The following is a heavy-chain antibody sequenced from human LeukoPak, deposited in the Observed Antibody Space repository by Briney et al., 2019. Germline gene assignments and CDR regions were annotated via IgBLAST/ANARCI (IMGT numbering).Heavy chain of an antibody. J-gene: IGHJ3*02. CDR3: ARPSSAADGRAFDI. CDR2: IYTSGST. V-gene: IGHV4-61*02. D-gene: IGHD2-15*01. Sequence: PSETLSLTCTVSGGSISTDSYYWGWIRQPAGKGLEWIGRIYTSGSTNYNPSLKSRVTISVDTSKNQFSLKLSSVAAADTAVYYCARPSSAADGRAFDIWGQGTMVTVSS. CDR1: GGSISTDSYY.